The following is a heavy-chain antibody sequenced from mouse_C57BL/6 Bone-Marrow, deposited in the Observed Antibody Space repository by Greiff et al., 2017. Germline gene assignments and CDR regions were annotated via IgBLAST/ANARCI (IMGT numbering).Heavy chain of an antibody. CDR3: ARKGHYSNRY. Sequence: QVQLQQPGAELVQPGASVKLSCKASGYTFTSYWMHWVKQRPGQGLEWIGMILPNSGSTNYNEKFKSKATVPVDKSSSTAYMQLSSLTSEDSAVYYCARKGHYSNRYWGQGTTRTVSS. CDR2: ILPNSGST. D-gene: IGHD2-5*01. J-gene: IGHJ2*01. V-gene: IGHV1-64*01. CDR1: GYTFTSYW.